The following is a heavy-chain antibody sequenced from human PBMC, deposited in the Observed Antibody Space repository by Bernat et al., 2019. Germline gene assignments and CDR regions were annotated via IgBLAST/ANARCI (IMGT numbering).Heavy chain of an antibody. CDR3: AKGSGYYGSGSFNFDY. CDR1: GFTFSSYA. J-gene: IGHJ4*02. V-gene: IGHV3-23*01. CDR2: ISGSGGTT. Sequence: EVQLLESGGGLVQPGGSLRLSCAASGFTFSSYAMSWVRQAPGKGLEWVSAISGSGGTTYYADYVKGRFTISRDNSKNTLYLQMNSLGAEDTAVYYCAKGSGYYGSGSFNFDYWGQATLVTVSS. D-gene: IGHD3-10*01.